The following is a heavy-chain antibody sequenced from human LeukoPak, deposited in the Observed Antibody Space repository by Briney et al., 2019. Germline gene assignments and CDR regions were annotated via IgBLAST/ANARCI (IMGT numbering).Heavy chain of an antibody. CDR3: ATTTSGWTGNYDY. CDR2: FDPEDGKT. Sequence: ASVKVSCXVSGYTLTELSMHWVRQAPGKGLEWMGGFDPEDGKTIYAQKFQGRVTMTEDTSTDTAYMELSSLRSEDTTVYYCATTTSGWTGNYDYWGQGTPVTVSS. D-gene: IGHD6-19*01. V-gene: IGHV1-24*01. J-gene: IGHJ4*02. CDR1: GYTLTELS.